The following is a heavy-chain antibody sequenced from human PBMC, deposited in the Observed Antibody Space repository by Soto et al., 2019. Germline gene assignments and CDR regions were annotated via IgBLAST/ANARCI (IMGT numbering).Heavy chain of an antibody. CDR1: GYSFSNYV. J-gene: IGHJ6*02. CDR3: AMVDVYVTSSPQDG. Sequence: ASVKVSCKASGYSFSNYVMYWVRQAPGQRPEWMGWINAGNGNTKYSQNLQGRVNITRDTSTSTAYMELRSLRSNDTAVYYCAMVDVYVTSSPQDGWGQGTTVTVSS. D-gene: IGHD3-16*01. V-gene: IGHV1-3*01. CDR2: INAGNGNT.